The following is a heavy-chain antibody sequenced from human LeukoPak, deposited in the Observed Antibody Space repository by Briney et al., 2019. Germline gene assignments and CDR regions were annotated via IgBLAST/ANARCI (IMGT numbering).Heavy chain of an antibody. J-gene: IGHJ4*02. CDR2: IRYDGSNK. CDR1: GFTFSSYG. D-gene: IGHD3-10*01. V-gene: IGHV3-30*02. Sequence: GGSLRLSCAASGFTFSSYGMHWVRQAPGKGLEWVAFIRYDGSNKYYADSVKGRFTISRDNSKNTLYLQMNSLRAEDTAVYYCAKPSRKIWFGESSSYYFDYWGQGTLVTVSS. CDR3: AKPSRKIWFGESSSYYFDY.